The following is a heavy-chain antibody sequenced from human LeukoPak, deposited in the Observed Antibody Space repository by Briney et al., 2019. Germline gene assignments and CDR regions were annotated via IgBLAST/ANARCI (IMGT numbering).Heavy chain of an antibody. Sequence: KTGGSLRLSCAASGFTFNNYGMHWVRQAPGKGLEWVAFIRYDGSNKYYADSVKGRFTISRDNAKNSLYLQMNSLRAEDTAVYYCARDGCGGSCYAAFDIWGQGTMVTVSS. D-gene: IGHD2-15*01. CDR1: GFTFNNYG. J-gene: IGHJ3*02. V-gene: IGHV3-30*02. CDR2: IRYDGSNK. CDR3: ARDGCGGSCYAAFDI.